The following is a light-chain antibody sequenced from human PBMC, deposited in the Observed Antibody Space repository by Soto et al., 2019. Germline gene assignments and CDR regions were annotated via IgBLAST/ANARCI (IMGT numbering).Light chain of an antibody. J-gene: IGLJ3*02. Sequence: QSVLTQPPSVSAAPGQKVTISCSGSNSTIENNYVSWYQQLPGTAPKLLIYDNNKRPSGIPDRFSGSKSGTSATLGITGLQTGDEADYYCGTWDDSLSAGVFGGGTQLTVL. V-gene: IGLV1-51*01. CDR1: NSTIENNY. CDR2: DNN. CDR3: GTWDDSLSAGV.